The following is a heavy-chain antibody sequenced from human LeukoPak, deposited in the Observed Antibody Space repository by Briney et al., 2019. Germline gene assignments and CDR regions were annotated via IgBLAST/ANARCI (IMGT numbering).Heavy chain of an antibody. J-gene: IGHJ4*02. CDR1: GFTFDDYA. D-gene: IGHD3-3*01. Sequence: GGSLRLSCAASGFTFDDYAMHWVRQAPGKGLEWVSGISWNSGSIGYADSVKGRFTISRDNAKNSLYLQMNSLRAEDAAVYYCARGQAGYDFWTGYYSWGQGTLVTVSS. V-gene: IGHV3-9*01. CDR3: ARGQAGYDFWTGYYS. CDR2: ISWNSGSI.